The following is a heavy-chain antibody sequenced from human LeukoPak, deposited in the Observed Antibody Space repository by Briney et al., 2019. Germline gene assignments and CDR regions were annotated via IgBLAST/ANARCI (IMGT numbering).Heavy chain of an antibody. CDR2: IYPAYSDT. CDR3: ARHWPHYYYMDV. Sequence: GSLKISWKGSWYSFTSYLLGWVRPVPGKGLEWMGIIYPAYSDTRYSPSFQGQVTISADKSISTAYLQWRRLKASDTAMYDCARHWPHYYYMDVWGKGTTVTISS. J-gene: IGHJ6*03. V-gene: IGHV5-51*01. CDR1: WYSFTSYL.